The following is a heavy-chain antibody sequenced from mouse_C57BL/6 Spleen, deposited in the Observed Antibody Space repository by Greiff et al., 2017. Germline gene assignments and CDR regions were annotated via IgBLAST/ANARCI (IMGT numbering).Heavy chain of an antibody. V-gene: IGHV1-82*01. Sequence: VQLQHSGPELVKPGASVKISCKASGYAFSSSWMNWVKQRPGKGLEWIGRIYPGDGDTNYNGKFKGKATLTADKSSSTAYMQLSSLTSEDSAVYFCARGGAMDYWGQGTSVTVSS. CDR2: IYPGDGDT. CDR3: ARGGAMDY. CDR1: GYAFSSSW. J-gene: IGHJ4*01.